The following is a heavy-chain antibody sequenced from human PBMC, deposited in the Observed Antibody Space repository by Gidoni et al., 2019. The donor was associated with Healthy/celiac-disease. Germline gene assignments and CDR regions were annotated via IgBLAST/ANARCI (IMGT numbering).Heavy chain of an antibody. D-gene: IGHD1-1*01. CDR2: ISGSGGST. CDR1: GFTFSSYA. CDR3: AKLPPRERGEGYYFDY. Sequence: EVQLLESGGGLVQPGGSLRLSCAASGFTFSSYAMRWVRKAPGKGLEWVSPISGSGGSTYYADSVKGRFTISRGNSKNTLYLQMNSLRAEDTAVYYCAKLPPRERGEGYYFDYWGQGTLVTVSS. V-gene: IGHV3-23*01. J-gene: IGHJ4*02.